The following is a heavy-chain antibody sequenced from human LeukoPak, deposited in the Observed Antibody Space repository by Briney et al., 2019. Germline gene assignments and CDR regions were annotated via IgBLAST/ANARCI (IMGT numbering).Heavy chain of an antibody. CDR1: GFTFSSYA. D-gene: IGHD4-17*01. CDR3: AKKNLGDYSPFDY. J-gene: IGHJ4*02. V-gene: IGHV3-23*01. CDR2: VSGSGGST. Sequence: GGSLRLSCAASGFTFSSYAMSWVRQAPGKGLEWVSAVSGSGGSTYYADSVKGRFTISRDNSKNTLYLQMNSLRAEDTAVYYCAKKNLGDYSPFDYWGQGTLVTVSS.